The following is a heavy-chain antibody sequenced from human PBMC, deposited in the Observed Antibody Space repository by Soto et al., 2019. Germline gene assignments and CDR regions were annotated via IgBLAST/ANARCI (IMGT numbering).Heavy chain of an antibody. D-gene: IGHD6-13*01. CDR3: AKDRSSSWYFDL. J-gene: IGHJ2*01. CDR1: GFTVSSNY. Sequence: EVQLVESGGGLIQPGGSLRLSCAASGFTVSSNYMSWVRQAPGKGLEWVSVISGSGGSTYYADSVKGRFTISRDNSKNTLYLQMNSLRAEDTAVYYCAKDRSSSWYFDLWGRGTLVTVSS. V-gene: IGHV3-23*04. CDR2: ISGSGGST.